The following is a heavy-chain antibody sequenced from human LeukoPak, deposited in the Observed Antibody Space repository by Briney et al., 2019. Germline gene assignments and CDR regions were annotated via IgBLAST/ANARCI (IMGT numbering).Heavy chain of an antibody. J-gene: IGHJ4*02. CDR2: IYYSGST. CDR3: ANSIAAAEVFDY. V-gene: IGHV4-39*07. Sequence: SETLSLTCTVSGGSISSSSYYWGWIRQPPGKGLEWIGSIYYSGSTYYNPSLKSRVTISVDTSKNQFSLKLSSVTAADTAVYYCANSIAAAEVFDYWGQGTLVTVSS. CDR1: GGSISSSSYY. D-gene: IGHD6-13*01.